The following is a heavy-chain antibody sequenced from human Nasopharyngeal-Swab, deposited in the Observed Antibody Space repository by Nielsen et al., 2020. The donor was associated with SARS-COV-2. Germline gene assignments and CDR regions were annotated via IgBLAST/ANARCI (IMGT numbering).Heavy chain of an antibody. D-gene: IGHD5-12*01. Sequence: GGSLRLSCAASGFTFSNVWMTWVRQAPGKGLQWISYITSGNSVQYADSVRGRFTISRDNAKNSLYLQMNSLTAEDTAVYYCARERGGGYGDYWGQGTLVTVSS. V-gene: IGHV3-69-1*01. CDR2: ITSGNSV. CDR1: GFTFSNVW. J-gene: IGHJ4*02. CDR3: ARERGGGYGDY.